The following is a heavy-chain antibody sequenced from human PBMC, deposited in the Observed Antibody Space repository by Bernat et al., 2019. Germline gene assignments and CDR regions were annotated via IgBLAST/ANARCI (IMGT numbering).Heavy chain of an antibody. V-gene: IGHV3-23*01. CDR3: ARLGAIAAAGNNWFDP. CDR2: ISGSGGST. Sequence: EVQLLESGGGLVQPGGSLRLSCAASGFTFSSYAMSWVRQAPGKGLEWVSAISGSGGSTYYADSVKGRFTISRDNSKNSLYLQMNSLRAEDTAVYYCARLGAIAAAGNNWFDPWGQGTLVTVSS. J-gene: IGHJ5*02. CDR1: GFTFSSYA. D-gene: IGHD6-13*01.